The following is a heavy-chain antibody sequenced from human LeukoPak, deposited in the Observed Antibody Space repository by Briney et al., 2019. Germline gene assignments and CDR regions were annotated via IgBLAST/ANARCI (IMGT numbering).Heavy chain of an antibody. J-gene: IGHJ3*02. Sequence: GGSLRLSCAASGLTLSSYWMTWVRQAPGKGLEWVANIKLDGSEKYYVDSVKGRFTISRDNAKNSLYLEMHSLRAEDTAVYYCAYLNSHAFDIWGQGTVVTVSS. D-gene: IGHD1-7*01. CDR1: GLTLSSYW. V-gene: IGHV3-7*01. CDR3: AYLNSHAFDI. CDR2: IKLDGSEK.